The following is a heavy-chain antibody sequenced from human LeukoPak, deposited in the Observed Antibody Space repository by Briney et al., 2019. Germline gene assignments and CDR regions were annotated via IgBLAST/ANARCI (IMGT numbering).Heavy chain of an antibody. V-gene: IGHV4-39*07. CDR3: ARGPTTVTRAFDY. D-gene: IGHD4-17*01. Sequence: SKTLSLTYTVSGDSISSSSYYWGWIRQPPGKGLEWIGNIYYSGSTYYNPSLKSRVTISVDTSKNQFSLKLSSVTAADTAVYYCARGPTTVTRAFDYWGQGTLVTVSS. CDR2: IYYSGST. CDR1: GDSISSSSYY. J-gene: IGHJ4*02.